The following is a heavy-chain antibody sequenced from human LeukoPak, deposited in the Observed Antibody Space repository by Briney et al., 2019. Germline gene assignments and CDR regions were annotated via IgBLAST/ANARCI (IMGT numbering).Heavy chain of an antibody. CDR3: ARGETRSKKFPH. CDR2: ISSDGSNT. J-gene: IGHJ1*01. CDR1: GFTFSDYW. D-gene: IGHD1-26*01. Sequence: GGSLRLSCAASGFTFSDYWMHWVRQAPDEGLVWVSRISSDGSNTDYADSVKGRFTISRDNAKSTVYLQMNSLRAEDTAMYYCARGETRSKKFPHWGQGTLVTVSS. V-gene: IGHV3-74*01.